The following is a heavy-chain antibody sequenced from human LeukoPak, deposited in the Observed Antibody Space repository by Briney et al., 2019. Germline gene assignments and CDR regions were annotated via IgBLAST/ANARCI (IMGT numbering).Heavy chain of an antibody. CDR3: AKGPIEAAANGLYFDY. J-gene: IGHJ4*02. V-gene: IGHV3-23*01. Sequence: GGSLRLSCAASGFTFSSYAMSWVRQARGMGLDWVSVISGSGGKTYYADFVKGRFTISRDNSKNTLYLQMNSLRAEDTAVYYCAKGPIEAAANGLYFDYWGQGTLVTVSS. CDR2: ISGSGGKT. CDR1: GFTFSSYA. D-gene: IGHD6-13*01.